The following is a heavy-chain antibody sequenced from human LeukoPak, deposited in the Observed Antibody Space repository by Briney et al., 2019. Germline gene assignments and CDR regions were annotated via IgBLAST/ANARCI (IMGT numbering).Heavy chain of an antibody. Sequence: SETLSLTCTVSGYSISSGYYWGWIRQPPGKGLEWIGSIYHIGSTYYNPSLKSRVTISVDTSKNQFSLKLSSVTAADTAVYYCARRVVITSKFDYWGQGTLVTVSS. V-gene: IGHV4-38-2*02. CDR3: ARRVVITSKFDY. D-gene: IGHD3-22*01. J-gene: IGHJ4*02. CDR1: GYSISSGYY. CDR2: IYHIGST.